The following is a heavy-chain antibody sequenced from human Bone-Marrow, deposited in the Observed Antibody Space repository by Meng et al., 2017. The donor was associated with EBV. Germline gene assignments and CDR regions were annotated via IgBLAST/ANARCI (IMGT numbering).Heavy chain of an antibody. CDR1: NDSTHRGGYY. J-gene: IGHJ4*02. CDR2: IHYSSRP. Sequence: AHPQNSGPGLVKPSQTLSLTVAVSNDSTHRGGYYWSWIPPPTGKGLELIGYIHYSSRPYYTPSLKTRLTISLDTSKSQFSLKLYSVTAADTAMYYCARAGRGYGDFEYYFDYWGQGTLVTVSS. V-gene: IGHV4-30-4*01. CDR3: ARAGRGYGDFEYYFDY. D-gene: IGHD4-17*01.